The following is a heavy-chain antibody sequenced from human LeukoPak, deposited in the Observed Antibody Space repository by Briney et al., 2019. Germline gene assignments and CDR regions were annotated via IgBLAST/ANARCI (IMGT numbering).Heavy chain of an antibody. J-gene: IGHJ4*02. V-gene: IGHV1-58*02. Sequence: GAPVKVSCKASGFTFTSSAMQWVRQARGQRLEWIGWIVVGSGNTNYAQKFQERVTITRDMSTSTAYMELSSLRSEDTAVYYCAADLKSRWSFDYWGQGTLVTVSS. CDR3: AADLKSRWSFDY. CDR2: IVVGSGNT. CDR1: GFTFTSSA. D-gene: IGHD3-3*01.